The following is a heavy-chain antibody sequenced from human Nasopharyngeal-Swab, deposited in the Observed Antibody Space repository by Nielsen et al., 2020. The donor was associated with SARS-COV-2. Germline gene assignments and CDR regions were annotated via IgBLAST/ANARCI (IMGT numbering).Heavy chain of an antibody. D-gene: IGHD6-13*01. Sequence: ASVKVSCKASGYTFTSYDINWVRQATGQGLEWMGWMNPNSGNTGYAQKFQGRVTMTGNTSISTAYMELSSLRSEDTAVYYCARGLGYSSSWGLDYWGQGTLVTVSS. CDR3: ARGLGYSSSWGLDY. J-gene: IGHJ4*02. CDR1: GYTFTSYD. CDR2: MNPNSGNT. V-gene: IGHV1-8*01.